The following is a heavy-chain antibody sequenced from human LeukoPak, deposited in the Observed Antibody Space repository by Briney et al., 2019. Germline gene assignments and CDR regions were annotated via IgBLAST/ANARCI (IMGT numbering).Heavy chain of an antibody. CDR2: MNPNSGNT. V-gene: IGHV1-8*01. D-gene: IGHD3-10*01. J-gene: IGHJ4*02. Sequence: ASVKVSCKASVYTFTSYDINWVRQATGQGLEWMGWMNPNSGNTGYAQKFQGRVTMTRNTSISTAYMELRSLRSEDTAVYYCARAYGSRTPPLGYWGQGTLVTVSS. CDR1: VYTFTSYD. CDR3: ARAYGSRTPPLGY.